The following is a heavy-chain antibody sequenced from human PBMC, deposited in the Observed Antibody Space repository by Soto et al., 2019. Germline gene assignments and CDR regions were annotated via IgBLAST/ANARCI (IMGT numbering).Heavy chain of an antibody. CDR3: ASGLFSSGWYSYFDP. Sequence: QVQLQQRGAGLLRPSETLSLTCAVSTESLRGYYWTWIRQSPGKGLEWIGEISQSGFTNYNPSLASRVTLSVDTSKSEFSLHLTSMTAADTALYYCASGLFSSGWYSYFDPWGQGTPVTVSS. J-gene: IGHJ5*02. V-gene: IGHV4-34*01. CDR2: ISQSGFT. D-gene: IGHD6-19*01. CDR1: TESLRGYY.